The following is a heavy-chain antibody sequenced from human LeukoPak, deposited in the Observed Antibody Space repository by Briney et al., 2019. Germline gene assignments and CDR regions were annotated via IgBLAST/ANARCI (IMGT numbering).Heavy chain of an antibody. J-gene: IGHJ4*02. V-gene: IGHV4-34*01. CDR3: ARARVWGSYRSGLLDY. CDR1: GGSFSGYY. Sequence: PSETLSLTCAVYGGSFSGYYWGWIRQPPGKGLEWIGEINHSGSTNYNPSLKSRVTISVDTSKNQFSLKLSSVTAADTAVYYCARARVWGSYRSGLLDYWGQGTLVTVSS. CDR2: INHSGST. D-gene: IGHD3-16*02.